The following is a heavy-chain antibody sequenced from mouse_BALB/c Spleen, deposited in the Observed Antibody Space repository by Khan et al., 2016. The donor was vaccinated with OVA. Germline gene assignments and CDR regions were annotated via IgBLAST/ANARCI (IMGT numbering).Heavy chain of an antibody. V-gene: IGHV3-2*02. D-gene: IGHD2-10*02. Sequence: DVQLVESQPRLVKPSQSLSLTCTVTGYSITSDYAWNWIRQFPGNNLEWMGFISYSGNTNSNPSLNSRISISRDTSTNTFFLPLNSVNTEDTARDCSARVYGGDFDYWGQGTTLTVSS. CDR1: GYSITSDYA. J-gene: IGHJ2*01. CDR3: ARVYGGDFDY. CDR2: ISYSGNT.